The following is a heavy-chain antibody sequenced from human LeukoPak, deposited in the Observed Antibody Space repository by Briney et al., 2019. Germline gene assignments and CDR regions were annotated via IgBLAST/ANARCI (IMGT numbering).Heavy chain of an antibody. Sequence: SETLSLTCTVSGGSISSSSSYWGWIRQPPGKGLEWIGSIYYSGSTYYNPSLKSRVTISVDTSKNQFSLKLSSVTAADTAVYYCARETGGVTTFDYWGQGTLVTVSS. V-gene: IGHV4-39*02. D-gene: IGHD3-16*01. J-gene: IGHJ4*02. CDR1: GGSISSSSSY. CDR2: IYYSGST. CDR3: ARETGGVTTFDY.